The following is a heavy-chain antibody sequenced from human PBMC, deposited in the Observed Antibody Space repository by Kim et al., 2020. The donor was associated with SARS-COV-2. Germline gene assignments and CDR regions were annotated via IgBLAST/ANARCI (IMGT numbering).Heavy chain of an antibody. CDR1: GGSISSSSYY. V-gene: IGHV4-39*01. D-gene: IGHD6-19*01. Sequence: SETLSLTCTVSGGSISSSSYYWGWIRQPPGKGLEWIGSIYYSGSTYYNPSLKSRVTISVDTSKNQFSLKLSSVTAAATAVYYCARRITYLAIAVAGTWDYWGQGTLVTVSS. CDR3: ARRITYLAIAVAGTWDY. CDR2: IYYSGST. J-gene: IGHJ4*02.